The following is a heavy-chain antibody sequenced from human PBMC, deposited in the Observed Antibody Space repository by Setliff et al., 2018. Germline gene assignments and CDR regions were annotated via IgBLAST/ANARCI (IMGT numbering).Heavy chain of an antibody. CDR3: AGGQPLVRKYYYYMDV. V-gene: IGHV1-8*01. Sequence: GASVKVSCKASGYTFTSYDINWVRQATGQGLEWMGWMNPTSGNTGYAQKFQGRVTMTRNTSISTAYMELSSLGSEDTAVYYCAGGQPLVRKYYYYMDVWGKGTTVTVSS. J-gene: IGHJ6*03. D-gene: IGHD3-10*01. CDR2: MNPTSGNT. CDR1: GYTFTSYD.